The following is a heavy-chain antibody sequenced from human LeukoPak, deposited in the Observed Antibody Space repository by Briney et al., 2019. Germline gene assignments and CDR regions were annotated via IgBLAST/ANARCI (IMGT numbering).Heavy chain of an antibody. CDR1: GFTFSGYT. J-gene: IGHJ4*02. V-gene: IGHV3-23*01. CDR3: ARDIHDSSGYYYDY. Sequence: PGGSLRLSCVASGFTFSGYTMGWVRQAPGKGLEWISAVSASGDKTYYADSVKGRFTVSRDNSKDTLYLQMKSLRAEDTALYYCARDIHDSSGYYYDYWGQGTLVTVSS. D-gene: IGHD3-22*01. CDR2: VSASGDKT.